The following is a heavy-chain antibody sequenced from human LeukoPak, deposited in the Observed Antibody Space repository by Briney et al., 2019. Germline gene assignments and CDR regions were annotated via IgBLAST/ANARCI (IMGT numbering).Heavy chain of an antibody. D-gene: IGHD2-2*01. CDR3: ARARPGDIVVVPAAIGMDV. Sequence: SETLSLTCAVYGGSFSGYYWSWIRQPPGKGLEWIGEINHSGSTNYNPSLKSGWTISVDTSKNQSSLKLSSVTAADTAVYYCARARPGDIVVVPAAIGMDVWGKGTTVTVSS. J-gene: IGHJ6*04. V-gene: IGHV4-34*01. CDR2: INHSGST. CDR1: GGSFSGYY.